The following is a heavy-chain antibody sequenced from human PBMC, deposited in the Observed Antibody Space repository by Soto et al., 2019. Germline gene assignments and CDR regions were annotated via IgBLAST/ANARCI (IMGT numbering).Heavy chain of an antibody. J-gene: IGHJ4*02. CDR2: LSYDGSHY. Sequence: QVQLVESGGGVVQPGRSLRLSCAASGFTFSSYAMHWVRQTPDKGLEWVAFLSYDGSHYYYADSVKGRFTISRDNSKNTLYLQMNSVKVEDTAVYYCAKDRSTIFGVVTYYFDYWGQGTLFTVSS. CDR1: GFTFSSYA. D-gene: IGHD3-3*01. CDR3: AKDRSTIFGVVTYYFDY. V-gene: IGHV3-30*18.